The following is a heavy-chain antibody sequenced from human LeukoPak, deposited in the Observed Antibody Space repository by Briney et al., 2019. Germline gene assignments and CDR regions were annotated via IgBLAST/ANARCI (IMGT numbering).Heavy chain of an antibody. CDR1: GFTFSNYA. D-gene: IGHD3-10*01. CDR2: ISDSGDST. CDR3: AKDSFGESFDY. J-gene: IGHJ4*02. Sequence: GGSLRLSCAASGFTFSNYAMSWVRQTPGKGLEWVSAISDSGDSTYYADSVKGRFTISRDNAKNSLYLQMNSLRAEDTALYYCAKDSFGESFDYWGQGTLVTVSS. V-gene: IGHV3-23*01.